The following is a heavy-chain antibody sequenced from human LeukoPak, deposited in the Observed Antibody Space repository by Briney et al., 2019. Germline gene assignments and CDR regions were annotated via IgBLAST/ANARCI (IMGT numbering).Heavy chain of an antibody. CDR3: ARDRRIIFGVIGLDY. CDR2: ISGNNGDT. D-gene: IGHD3-3*01. J-gene: IGHJ4*02. V-gene: IGHV1-18*01. CDR1: GYTFTSYG. Sequence: ASVNVSCKASGYTFTSYGITWVRQAPGQGLEWMGWISGNNGDTNYAQKLQDRVIMTTDTSTRTAYMELRSLISDDTAVYYCARDRRIIFGVIGLDYWGQGTLVTVSS.